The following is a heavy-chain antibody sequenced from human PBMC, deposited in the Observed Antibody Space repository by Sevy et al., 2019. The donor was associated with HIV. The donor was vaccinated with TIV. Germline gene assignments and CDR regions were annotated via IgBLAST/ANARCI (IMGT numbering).Heavy chain of an antibody. V-gene: IGHV4-34*01. J-gene: IGHJ4*02. CDR1: GGSFSGYY. CDR3: ARAGCGGDCYSLDY. Sequence: SETLSLTCAVYGGSFSGYYWSWIRQPPGKGLEWIGEINHSRSTNYNPSLKSRVTISVDTSKNQFSLKLSSVTAADTAVYYCARAGCGGDCYSLDYWGQGTLVTVSS. CDR2: INHSRST. D-gene: IGHD2-21*02.